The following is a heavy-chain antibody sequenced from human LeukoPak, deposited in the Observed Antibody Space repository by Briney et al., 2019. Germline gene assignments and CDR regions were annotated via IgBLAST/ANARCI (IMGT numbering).Heavy chain of an antibody. CDR3: AKQSAGSAAWYSLHYDF. D-gene: IGHD6-13*01. CDR1: GFTLSSYA. CDR2: VDGGGGGT. J-gene: IGHJ4*02. V-gene: IGHV3-23*01. Sequence: PGGSLRLSCAASGFTLSSYAMTWVRQAPGRGLEWVSSVDGGGGGTYYAGSVKGWFTISRDNSKDTLYLQMNGLRAEDTAVYFCAKQSAGSAAWYSLHYDFWGQGTLVTVSS.